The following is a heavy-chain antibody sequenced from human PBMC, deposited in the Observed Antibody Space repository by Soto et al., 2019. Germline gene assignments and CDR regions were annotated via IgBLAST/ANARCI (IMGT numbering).Heavy chain of an antibody. D-gene: IGHD4-4*01. V-gene: IGHV1-46*01. CDR3: ARVTTVYAFDI. CDR2: INPSGGST. J-gene: IGHJ3*02. Sequence: GTSVKLSCKASGYTFTSNYMHWVRQAPGQGLEWMGIINPSGGSTSYAQKFQGRVTMTRDTSKNQFSLKLSSVTAADTAVYYCARVTTVYAFDIWGQGTMVTVSS. CDR1: GYTFTSNY.